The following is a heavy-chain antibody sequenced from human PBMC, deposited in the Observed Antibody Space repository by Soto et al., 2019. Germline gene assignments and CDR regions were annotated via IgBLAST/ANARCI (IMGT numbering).Heavy chain of an antibody. CDR2: IYYTGRT. Sequence: PSETLSLTCSVSGGSVSSGTYYWSWIRQPPGKGLEWLGYIYYTGRTDYNPSLKSRLTMSVDTSKNQFSLRLSSVTAADTAVYYCVTFQGSGPFDYWGPGTLVTVS. D-gene: IGHD2-21*01. V-gene: IGHV4-61*01. J-gene: IGHJ4*02. CDR1: GGSVSSGTYY. CDR3: VTFQGSGPFDY.